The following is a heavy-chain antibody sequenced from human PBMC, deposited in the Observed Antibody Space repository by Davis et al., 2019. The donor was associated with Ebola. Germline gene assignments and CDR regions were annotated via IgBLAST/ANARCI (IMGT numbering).Heavy chain of an antibody. CDR2: INPDAREI. CDR3: ATVRYDLGQAY. CDR1: GFTFSSYG. J-gene: IGHJ4*02. D-gene: IGHD3-10*02. Sequence: PGGSLRLSCAASGFTFSSYGMHWVRQAPGKGLEWVANINPDAREINYVDSVRGRFTISRDNGKNSLYLQMNSLRVDDTAVYYCATVRYDLGQAYWGQGTLVTVSS. V-gene: IGHV3-7*03.